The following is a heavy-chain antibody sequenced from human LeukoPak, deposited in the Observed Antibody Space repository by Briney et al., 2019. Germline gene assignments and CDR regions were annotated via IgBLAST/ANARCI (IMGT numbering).Heavy chain of an antibody. CDR3: VIRIPGNDY. Sequence: GASVKVSCKTSAYSFTPYAMHWVRQAPGQRLEWMGWSNPGSGYTKYSEDFQGRVIITRDTTANTAYMELSSLRSEDMAVYYCVIRIPGNDYWGQGTRVTVSS. CDR1: AYSFTPYA. D-gene: IGHD1-14*01. V-gene: IGHV1-3*02. CDR2: SNPGSGYT. J-gene: IGHJ4*02.